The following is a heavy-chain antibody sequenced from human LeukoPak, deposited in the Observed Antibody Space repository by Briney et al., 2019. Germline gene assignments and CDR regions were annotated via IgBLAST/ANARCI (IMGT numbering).Heavy chain of an antibody. CDR2: ISGSGANT. CDR1: GFTFSSYS. CDR3: AKEAGDWPHNWFDP. J-gene: IGHJ5*02. Sequence: GGSLRLSCAASGFTFSSYSMNWVRQAPGKGPEWVSAISGSGANTHYADSVKGRFTISRDNSKNTLYLQMNSLRAEDTAFYYCAKEAGDWPHNWFDPWGQGTLVTVSS. D-gene: IGHD2-21*02. V-gene: IGHV3-23*01.